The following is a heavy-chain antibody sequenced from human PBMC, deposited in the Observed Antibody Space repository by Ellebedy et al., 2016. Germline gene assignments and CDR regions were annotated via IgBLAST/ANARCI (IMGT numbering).Heavy chain of an antibody. Sequence: GSLRLSXTVSGGSISSYYWSWIRQPAGKGLEWIGRIYTSGSTNYNPSLKSRVTISVDTSKNQFSLKLSSVTAADTAVYYCARGRALRRRTGGAFDIWGQGTMVTVSS. CDR1: GGSISSYY. D-gene: IGHD4-17*01. CDR2: IYTSGST. CDR3: ARGRALRRRTGGAFDI. J-gene: IGHJ3*02. V-gene: IGHV4-4*07.